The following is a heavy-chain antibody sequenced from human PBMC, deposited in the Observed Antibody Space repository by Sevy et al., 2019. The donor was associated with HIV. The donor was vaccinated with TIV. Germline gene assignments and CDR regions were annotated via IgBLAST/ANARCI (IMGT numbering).Heavy chain of an antibody. Sequence: SETLSLTCAVSGYSISNGYYWGCIRQPPGKGLEWIGTIYHSGGTYYNPSLKSRVTISVDTSKNQFSLELSSVTAADTAVYYCARHSGWNSYHYTDVWGKGTTVTVSS. J-gene: IGHJ6*03. CDR1: GYSISNGYY. CDR2: IYHSGGT. D-gene: IGHD6-25*01. CDR3: ARHSGWNSYHYTDV. V-gene: IGHV4-38-2*01.